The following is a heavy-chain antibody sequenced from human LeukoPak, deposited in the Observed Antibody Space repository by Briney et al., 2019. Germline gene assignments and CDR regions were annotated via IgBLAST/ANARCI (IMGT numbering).Heavy chain of an antibody. CDR1: GGTFSSYA. J-gene: IGHJ4*02. CDR2: IIPILGIA. Sequence: GASVKVSCKASGGTFSSYAISWVRQAPGQGLEWMGRIIPILGIANYAQKLQGRVTMTTDTSTSTAYMELRSLRSDDTAVYYCARDAPLLWFGELSPGFDYWGQGTLVTVSS. CDR3: ARDAPLLWFGELSPGFDY. D-gene: IGHD3-10*01. V-gene: IGHV1-69*04.